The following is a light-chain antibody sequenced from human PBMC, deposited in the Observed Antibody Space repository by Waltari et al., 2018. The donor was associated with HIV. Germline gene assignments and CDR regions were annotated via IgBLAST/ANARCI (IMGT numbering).Light chain of an antibody. CDR3: MQATQFPLT. Sequence: EIVMTQSPPSSPVILGQPASISCRSSHSLVHSDGNLYLSWLQQRPGQPPRLLIYKTSTRFSGVPERFSGSGTGRDFTLKISRVEVEDVATYYCMQATQFPLTFGQGTRLEIK. CDR1: HSLVHSDGNLY. V-gene: IGKV2-24*01. CDR2: KTS. J-gene: IGKJ5*01.